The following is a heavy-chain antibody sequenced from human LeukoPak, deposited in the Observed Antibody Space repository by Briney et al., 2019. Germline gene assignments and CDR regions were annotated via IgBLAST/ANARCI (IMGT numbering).Heavy chain of an antibody. J-gene: IGHJ4*02. Sequence: GASVKVSCKASGYTFTSYYMHWVRQAPGQGLEWMGGIIPIFGTANYAQKFQGRVTITADESTSTAYMELSSLRSEDTAVYYCASQSNDKDDSSGYYYVPFDYWGQGTLVTVSS. CDR2: IIPIFGTA. CDR1: GYTFTSYY. V-gene: IGHV1-69*13. CDR3: ASQSNDKDDSSGYYYVPFDY. D-gene: IGHD3-22*01.